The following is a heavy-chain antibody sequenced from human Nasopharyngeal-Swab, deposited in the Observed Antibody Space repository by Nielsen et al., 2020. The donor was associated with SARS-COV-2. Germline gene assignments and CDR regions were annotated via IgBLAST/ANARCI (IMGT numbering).Heavy chain of an antibody. Sequence: GESLKISCAASGFTFSSYGMHWVRQAPGKGLEWVAVISYDGSNKYYADSVKGRFTISRDNAKNSLYLQMNSLRAEDTAVYYCARARLGWVVVVAATPPDYWGQGTLVTVSS. CDR1: GFTFSSYG. CDR3: ARARLGWVVVVAATPPDY. D-gene: IGHD2-15*01. V-gene: IGHV3-30*03. CDR2: ISYDGSNK. J-gene: IGHJ4*02.